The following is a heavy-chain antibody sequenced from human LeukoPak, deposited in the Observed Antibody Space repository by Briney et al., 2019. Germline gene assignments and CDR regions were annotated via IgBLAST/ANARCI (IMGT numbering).Heavy chain of an antibody. CDR1: GFTFSDYT. D-gene: IGHD2-21*02. CDR3: ARDYFYCGGDCFVDY. Sequence: SLRLSCAASGFTFSDYTMNWVRQAPGKGLEWVSSISGGSRSIYYVDSVKGRFTISRDNAKNSLYLQVNSLRAEDTAIYYCARDYFYCGGDCFVDYWGQGTLVTVSS. V-gene: IGHV3-21*04. J-gene: IGHJ4*02. CDR2: ISGGSRSI.